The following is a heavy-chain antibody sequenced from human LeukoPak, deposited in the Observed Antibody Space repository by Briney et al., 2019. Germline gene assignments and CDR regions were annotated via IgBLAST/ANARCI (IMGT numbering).Heavy chain of an antibody. V-gene: IGHV3-7*01. J-gene: IGHJ4*02. CDR3: ARGGAAGSDY. D-gene: IGHD1-26*01. CDR2: IYEDGGEK. CDR1: GFIFNTYY. Sequence: GGSLRLSCEASGFIFNTYYMTWVRQAAGKGLEWVGKIYEDGGEKYYVDSVKGRFTISRDNAQNSVYLQMNSLRAEDTAVYYCARGGAAGSDYWGQGTLVTVSS.